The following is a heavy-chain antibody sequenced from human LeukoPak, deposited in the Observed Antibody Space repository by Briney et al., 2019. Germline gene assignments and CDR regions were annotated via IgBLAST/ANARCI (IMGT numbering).Heavy chain of an antibody. Sequence: GGSLRLSCVASGFTFSTFSMNWVRQAPGKGLEWVSFISSSSSYIYYADSVKGRFTISRDNAKNSLYLQMNSLRAEDTAVYYCARDYFFHCGGDCYINSHSNWYFDLWGRGTLVTVSS. V-gene: IGHV3-21*01. D-gene: IGHD2-21*01. CDR2: ISSSSSYI. CDR3: ARDYFFHCGGDCYINSHSNWYFDL. CDR1: GFTFSTFS. J-gene: IGHJ2*01.